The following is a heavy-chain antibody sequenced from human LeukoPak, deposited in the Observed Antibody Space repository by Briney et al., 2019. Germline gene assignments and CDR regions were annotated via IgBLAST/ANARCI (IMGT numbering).Heavy chain of an antibody. J-gene: IGHJ3*02. CDR2: IYYTGIK. V-gene: IGHV4-59*01. Sequence: PSETLSLTCTVSGDSISSYYWSWIRQPPGKGLEWNGYIYYTGIKNYNTSLKSRVTMSVDTSKNHFSLKLTSVTAADTAVYYCARYCSTSGTKAFGIWGQGTMVTVSS. CDR3: ARYCSTSGTKAFGI. D-gene: IGHD3-10*01. CDR1: GDSISSYY.